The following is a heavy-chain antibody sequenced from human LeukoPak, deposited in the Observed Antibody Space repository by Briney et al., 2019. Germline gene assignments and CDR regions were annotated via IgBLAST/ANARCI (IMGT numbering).Heavy chain of an antibody. V-gene: IGHV3-21*01. J-gene: IGHJ4*02. CDR1: GFTFSSYS. CDR2: ISSSSSYI. D-gene: IGHD1-1*01. CDR3: ARGGPGTTLFDY. Sequence: GGSLRLSCGASGFTFSSYSMNWVRQAPGKGLEWVSSISSSSSYIYYADSVKGRFTISRDNAKNSLYLQMNSLRAEDTAVYYCARGGPGTTLFDYWGQGTLVTVSS.